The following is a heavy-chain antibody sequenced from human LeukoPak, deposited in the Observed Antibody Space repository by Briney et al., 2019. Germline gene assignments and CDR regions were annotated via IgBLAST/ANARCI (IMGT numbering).Heavy chain of an antibody. Sequence: ASVKVSCKASGGTFSSYAISWVRQAPGQGLEWMGRIIPILGIANYAQKFQGRVTITADKSTSTAYMELSSLRSEDTAVYYCARGYYYYYGMDVWGQGTTVTVSS. J-gene: IGHJ6*02. CDR1: GGTFSSYA. V-gene: IGHV1-69*04. CDR2: IIPILGIA. CDR3: ARGYYYYYGMDV.